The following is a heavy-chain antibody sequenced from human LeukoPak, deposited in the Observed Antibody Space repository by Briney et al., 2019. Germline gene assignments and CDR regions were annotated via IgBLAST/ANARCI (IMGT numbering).Heavy chain of an antibody. V-gene: IGHV3-7*01. D-gene: IGHD5-18*01. CDR3: ARDTGGGYSCYDC. J-gene: IGHJ4*02. Sequence: GGSLRLSCAASGIIFSSCWMTWIRQAPGKGLEWVANIKQDGSEKYYVDSVKGRFTISRDNAKNSLYLQMNSLRAEDTAVYYCARDTGGGYSCYDCWGQGTLVTVSS. CDR2: IKQDGSEK. CDR1: GIIFSSCW.